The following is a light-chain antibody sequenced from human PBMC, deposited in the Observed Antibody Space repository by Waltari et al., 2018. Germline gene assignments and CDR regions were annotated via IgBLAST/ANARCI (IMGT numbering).Light chain of an antibody. J-gene: IGKJ3*01. CDR2: AAS. Sequence: DIQMAESPSALSAPVGDRVTIPCRPSQSISSHLNWYQQKSGKAPKLLLYAASSLQSGVPSRFSGSGSGTDFTLTISSLQPEDFATYYCQQSYSAPHFGPGTKVDSK. CDR3: QQSYSAPH. CDR1: QSISSH. V-gene: IGKV1-39*01.